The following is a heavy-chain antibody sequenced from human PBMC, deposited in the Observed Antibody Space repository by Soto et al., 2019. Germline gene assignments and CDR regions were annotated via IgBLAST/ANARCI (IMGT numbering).Heavy chain of an antibody. CDR1: GFTFSTYA. J-gene: IGHJ4*02. CDR3: ARVGGHPSVTPWGLYYFDY. Sequence: QVRLVESGGGVVQPGRSLRLSCAASGFTFSTYALHWVRQAPGKGLEWVGVISYDGTNRYSADSVEGRFTISRDNSKDTLYLQMNSLRAEDTAVYYCARVGGHPSVTPWGLYYFDYWGQGTLVTVSS. CDR2: ISYDGTNR. V-gene: IGHV3-30-3*01. D-gene: IGHD4-17*01.